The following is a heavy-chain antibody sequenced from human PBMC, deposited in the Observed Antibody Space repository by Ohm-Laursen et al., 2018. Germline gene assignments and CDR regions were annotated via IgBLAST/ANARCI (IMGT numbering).Heavy chain of an antibody. J-gene: IGHJ6*02. Sequence: GSLRLSCTASGFTFSSHAMSWVRQAPGKGLEWVSSISGGGESTFYADSVEGRFTISRDNSKNTLYLQMNSLRVEDTAVYFCARDKYSKYYYYYGLGVWGQGTTVTVSS. V-gene: IGHV3-23*01. CDR3: ARDKYSKYYYYYGLGV. CDR1: GFTFSSHA. D-gene: IGHD4-11*01. CDR2: ISGGGEST.